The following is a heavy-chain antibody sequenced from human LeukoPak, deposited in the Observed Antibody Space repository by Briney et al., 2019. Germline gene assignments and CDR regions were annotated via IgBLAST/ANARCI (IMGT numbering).Heavy chain of an antibody. CDR1: GGSISSSSYY. J-gene: IGHJ3*02. CDR3: ARDHYDSRGYRSDAFDI. D-gene: IGHD3-22*01. V-gene: IGHV4-39*07. Sequence: SETLSLTCTVSGGSISSSSYYWGWLRQPPGTGLEWLGSIYYSGSTYYNPSLKSRVTISVDTSKSQFSLKRSSVTAADTAVYYCARDHYDSRGYRSDAFDIWGQGTMVTVSS. CDR2: IYYSGST.